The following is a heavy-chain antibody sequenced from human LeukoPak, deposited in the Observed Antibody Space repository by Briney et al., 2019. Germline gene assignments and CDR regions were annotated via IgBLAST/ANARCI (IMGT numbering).Heavy chain of an antibody. D-gene: IGHD6-13*01. CDR2: IYTSGST. Sequence: LETLSLTCTVSGGSISSYYWSWIRQPAGKGLEWIGRIYTSGSTNYNPSPKSRVTMSVDTSKNQFSLKLSSVTAADTAVYYCAGASPYSSSWLNWFDPWGQGTLVTVS. J-gene: IGHJ5*02. CDR3: AGASPYSSSWLNWFDP. V-gene: IGHV4-4*07. CDR1: GGSISSYY.